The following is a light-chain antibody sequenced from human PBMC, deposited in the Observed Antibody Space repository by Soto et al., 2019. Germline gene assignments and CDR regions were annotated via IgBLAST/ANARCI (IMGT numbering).Light chain of an antibody. J-gene: IGKJ2*01. Sequence: VLTQSPGTLSLSPGERGTLSCRTSQSFSSNFIARYQQKHGQAPRLLIFIASKRATCIPYRVSGSESGTPSRIGSGCATEYTPPISRLEHEDFAVNYCHHYGSALPDTFGQGTKLEIK. CDR3: HHYGSALPDT. V-gene: IGKV3-20*01. CDR1: QSFSSNF. CDR2: IAS.